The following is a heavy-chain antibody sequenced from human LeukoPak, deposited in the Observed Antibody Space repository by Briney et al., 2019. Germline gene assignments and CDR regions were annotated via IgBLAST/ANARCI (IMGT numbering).Heavy chain of an antibody. CDR1: GFTFSNYE. Sequence: GGSLRLSCAASGFTFSNYEMNWVRQGPGKGLEWISYISSSGSTTYYADSVKGRFTISRDNAKNSLYLQMNSLRAEDTALYYCAVYRGKSSRDFDLWGSGTLVTVSS. CDR3: AVYRGKSSRDFDL. D-gene: IGHD2-8*01. J-gene: IGHJ2*01. V-gene: IGHV3-48*03. CDR2: ISSSGSTT.